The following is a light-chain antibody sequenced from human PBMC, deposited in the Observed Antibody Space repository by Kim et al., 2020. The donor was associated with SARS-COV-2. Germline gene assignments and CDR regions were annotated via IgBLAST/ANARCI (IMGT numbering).Light chain of an antibody. V-gene: IGKV1-5*03. CDR3: QQYESYWT. CDR1: QRIDSW. CDR2: KAS. Sequence: DIQMTQSPSSLSASVGDRDTITCRASQRIDSWLAWYQQKPGQAPKLLIYKASRLHSGVPSRFSGSGSGTEFTLTINGLQPDDFAMYFCQQYESYWTFGLGTKVDIK. J-gene: IGKJ1*01.